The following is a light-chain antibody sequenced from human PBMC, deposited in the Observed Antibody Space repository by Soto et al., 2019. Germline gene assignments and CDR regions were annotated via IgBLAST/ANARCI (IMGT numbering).Light chain of an antibody. CDR3: QQYHNWPIT. J-gene: IGKJ5*01. V-gene: IGKV3-15*01. Sequence: TQSPSTLSLSPGEGATLSCRSSQNIKNLLAWYQQRPGQSPRLLFYAASNRATGVPARFSGSGSGTDFTLAISSLQSEDSAVYYCQQYHNWPITLGQGTRLEIK. CDR1: QNIKNL. CDR2: AAS.